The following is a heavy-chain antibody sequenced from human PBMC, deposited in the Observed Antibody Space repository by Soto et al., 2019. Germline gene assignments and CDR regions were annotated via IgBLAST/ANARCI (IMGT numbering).Heavy chain of an antibody. J-gene: IGHJ6*02. CDR3: HLVATIQGTEAVYGMDV. V-gene: IGHV1-8*01. CDR2: MNPNSGNT. Sequence: QVQLVQSGAEVKKPGASVKVSCKASGYTFTSYDINWVRQATGQGLEWMGWMNPNSGNTGYAQKFQGRFTMTRNTSIGIAYVELSSLRSEDTVVYYGHLVATIQGTEAVYGMDVWGQGATVTVSS. D-gene: IGHD5-12*01. CDR1: GYTFTSYD.